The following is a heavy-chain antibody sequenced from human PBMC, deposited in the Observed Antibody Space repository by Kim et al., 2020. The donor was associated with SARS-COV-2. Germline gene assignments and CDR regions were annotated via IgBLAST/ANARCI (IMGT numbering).Heavy chain of an antibody. CDR3: ARGCSSSWYGVVSNWFDP. CDR2: IYHSGST. CDR1: GGSISSSNW. D-gene: IGHD6-13*01. J-gene: IGHJ5*02. V-gene: IGHV4-4*02. Sequence: SETLSLTCAVSGGSISSSNWWSWVRQPPGKGLEWIGEIYHSGSTNYNPSLKSRVTISVDKSKNQFSLKLSSVTAADTAVYYCARGCSSSWYGVVSNWFDPWGQGTLVTVSS.